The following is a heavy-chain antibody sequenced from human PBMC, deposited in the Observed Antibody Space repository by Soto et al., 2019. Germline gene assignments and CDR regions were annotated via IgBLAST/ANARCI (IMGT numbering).Heavy chain of an antibody. CDR3: ARPRGYSYGLIDY. V-gene: IGHV4-34*01. CDR1: GGSFSGYY. J-gene: IGHJ4*02. CDR2: INHSGST. D-gene: IGHD5-18*01. Sequence: SETLSLSCAVYGGSFSGYYWSWIRQPPGKGLEWIGEINHSGSTNYNPSLKSRVTISVDTSKNQFSLKLSSVTAADTAVYYCARPRGYSYGLIDYWGQGTLVTVSS.